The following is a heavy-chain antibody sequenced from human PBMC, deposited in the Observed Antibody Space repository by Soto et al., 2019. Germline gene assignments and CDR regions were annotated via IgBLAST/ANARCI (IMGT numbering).Heavy chain of an antibody. Sequence: EVQLVESGGGLVQPGGSLRLSCAASGFTVSSNYMSWVRQAPGKGLEWVSVIYSGGSTYSADSVKGRFTISRDNSKNTLYLQMNSLRAEDTAVYYCARSTLYDYIWGSDRSRSLDYWGQGTLVTVSS. CDR2: IYSGGST. V-gene: IGHV3-66*01. CDR1: GFTVSSNY. CDR3: ARSTLYDYIWGSDRSRSLDY. J-gene: IGHJ4*02. D-gene: IGHD3-16*02.